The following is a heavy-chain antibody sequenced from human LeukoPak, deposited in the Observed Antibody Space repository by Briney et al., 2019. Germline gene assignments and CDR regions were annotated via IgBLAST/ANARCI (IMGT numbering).Heavy chain of an antibody. Sequence: GRSLRLSCASSGFTFNTYGMHWVRQAPGKGLEWVALISYDGNYKYYADSVKGRFSISRDNSKNTLYLQMNSLRAEDTAVYYCAKDGLYSSNLLRPNSGWYYFDYWGQGTLVTVCS. CDR1: GFTFNTYG. J-gene: IGHJ4*02. CDR3: AKDGLYSSNLLRPNSGWYYFDY. CDR2: ISYDGNYK. D-gene: IGHD6-13*01. V-gene: IGHV3-30*18.